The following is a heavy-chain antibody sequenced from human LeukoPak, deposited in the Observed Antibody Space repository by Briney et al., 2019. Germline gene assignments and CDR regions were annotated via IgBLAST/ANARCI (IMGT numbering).Heavy chain of an antibody. V-gene: IGHV3-23*01. J-gene: IGHJ4*02. CDR2: ISGSGGST. Sequence: GGTLRLSCAASGFTFSSYAMSWVRQAPGKGLEWVSAISGSGGSTYYADSVKGRFTISRDNSKNTLYLQMNSLRAEDTAVYYCAKDLISGLVFDYWGQGTLVTVSS. D-gene: IGHD3/OR15-3a*01. CDR3: AKDLISGLVFDY. CDR1: GFTFSSYA.